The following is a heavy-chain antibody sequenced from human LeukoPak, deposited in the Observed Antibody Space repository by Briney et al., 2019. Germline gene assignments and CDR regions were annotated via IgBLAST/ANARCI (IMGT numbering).Heavy chain of an antibody. D-gene: IGHD3-22*01. V-gene: IGHV4-59*12. J-gene: IGHJ4*02. Sequence: PSETLSLTCTVSGGSISSYYWSWIRQPPGKGLEWIGYIYCSGSTNYNPSLKSRVTISVDTSKNQFSLKLSSVTAADTAVYYCARGPGYYYDSSGYYYSWGQGTLVTVSS. CDR1: GGSISSYY. CDR3: ARGPGYYYDSSGYYYS. CDR2: IYCSGST.